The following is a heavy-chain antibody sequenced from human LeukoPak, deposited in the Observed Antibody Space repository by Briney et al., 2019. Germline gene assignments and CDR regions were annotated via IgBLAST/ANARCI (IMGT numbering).Heavy chain of an antibody. D-gene: IGHD6-19*01. CDR1: GFTFSSCA. V-gene: IGHV3-23*01. CDR3: ARMEVAGLDY. J-gene: IGHJ4*02. CDR2: ISGSGGST. Sequence: GGSLRLSCAASGFTFSSCAMNWVRQAPGKGLEWVSAISGSGGSTYYADSVKGRFTISRDNSKNTLYLQMNSLRAEDTAVYYCARMEVAGLDYWGQGTLVTVSS.